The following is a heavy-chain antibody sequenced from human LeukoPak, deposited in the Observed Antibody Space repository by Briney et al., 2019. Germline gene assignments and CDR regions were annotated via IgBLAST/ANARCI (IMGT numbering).Heavy chain of an antibody. D-gene: IGHD3-16*01. J-gene: IGHJ4*02. CDR3: AKYVGFGAQENYFDY. V-gene: IGHV3-23*01. Sequence: GGSLRLSCTASGFTFSTYVMSWVRQAPGKGLEWVSAISGSGGSTYYADSVKGRFTISRDNSKNTLYLQMNSLRAEDTAVYYCAKYVGFGAQENYFDYWGQGTLVTVSS. CDR1: GFTFSTYV. CDR2: ISGSGGST.